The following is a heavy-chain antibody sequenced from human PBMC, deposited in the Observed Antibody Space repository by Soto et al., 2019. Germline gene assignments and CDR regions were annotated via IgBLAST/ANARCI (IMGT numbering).Heavy chain of an antibody. J-gene: IGHJ3*02. CDR3: AREGSGSYYNGAFDI. CDR2: IYYSGST. D-gene: IGHD3-10*01. Sequence: SETLSRTCTGSGGSISSSRYYWGWIHQPTGEGLEWIGSIYYSGSTYYNPSLKSRVTISVDTSKNQFSLKLSSVTAADTAVYYCAREGSGSYYNGAFDIWGQGTMVTVSS. V-gene: IGHV4-39*01. CDR1: GGSISSSRYY.